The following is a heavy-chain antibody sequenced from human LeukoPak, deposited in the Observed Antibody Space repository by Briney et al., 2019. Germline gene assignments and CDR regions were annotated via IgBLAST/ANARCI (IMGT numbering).Heavy chain of an antibody. V-gene: IGHV3-21*01. Sequence: GGSLRLSCAASGFTFSSYSMNWVRQAPGKGLEWVSSISSSSSYIYYADSVKGRFTISRDNAKNSVYLQMNSLRAEDTAVYYCAREGSSGYYYFDYWGQGTLVTVSS. J-gene: IGHJ4*02. CDR3: AREGSSGYYYFDY. D-gene: IGHD3-22*01. CDR2: ISSSSSYI. CDR1: GFTFSSYS.